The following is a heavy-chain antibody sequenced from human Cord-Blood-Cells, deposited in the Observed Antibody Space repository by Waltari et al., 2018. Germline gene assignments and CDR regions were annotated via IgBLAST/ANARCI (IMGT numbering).Heavy chain of an antibody. CDR3: ARGAYCSGGSCYWIDY. J-gene: IGHJ4*02. V-gene: IGHV4-34*01. Sequence: QVQLQQWGAGLLKPSETLSLTCAVYGGSFGGYYWSGNGQPRGKGREWIGEINHSGSTNYNPSLKSRVTISVDTSKNQFSLKLSSVTAADTAVYYCARGAYCSGGSCYWIDYWGQGTLVTVSS. CDR1: GGSFGGYY. CDR2: INHSGST. D-gene: IGHD2-15*01.